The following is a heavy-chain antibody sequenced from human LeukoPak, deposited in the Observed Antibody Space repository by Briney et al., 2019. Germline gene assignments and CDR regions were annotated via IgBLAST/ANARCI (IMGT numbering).Heavy chain of an antibody. CDR3: ARDGVVVPAAIGYYYYGMDV. J-gene: IGHJ6*02. CDR2: IIPILGIA. D-gene: IGHD2-2*01. Sequence: ASVKVSCKASGCTFSSYTISWVRQAPGQGLEWMGRIIPILGIANYAQKFQGRVTITADKSTSTTYMELSSLRSEDTAVYYCARDGVVVPAAIGYYYYGMDVWGQGTTVTVSS. CDR1: GCTFSSYT. V-gene: IGHV1-69*04.